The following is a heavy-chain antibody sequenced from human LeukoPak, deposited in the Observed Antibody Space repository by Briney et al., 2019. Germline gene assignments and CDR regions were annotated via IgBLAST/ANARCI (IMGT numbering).Heavy chain of an antibody. J-gene: IGHJ3*02. CDR3: ARDAKGAFDI. V-gene: IGHV3-21*01. CDR1: GFTFSSYS. CDR2: ISSSSSYI. Sequence: GGSLRLSCAASGFTFSSYSMNWARQAPGKGLEWVSSISSSSSYIYYADSVKGRFTIYRDNAKNSLYLQMNSLRAEDTAVYYCARDAKGAFDIWGQGTMVTVSS.